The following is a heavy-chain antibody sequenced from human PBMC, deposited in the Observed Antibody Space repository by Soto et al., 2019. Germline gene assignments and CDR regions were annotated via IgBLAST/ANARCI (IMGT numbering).Heavy chain of an antibody. CDR3: AIYSSGWYPLDY. Sequence: GGSLRLSCGAAGFTFSSYGMHWVLQAPGKGLEWVAVISYDGSNKYYADSVKGRFTISRDNSKNTLYLQMNSLRAEDTAVYYCAIYSSGWYPLDYWGQGTLVTVSS. V-gene: IGHV3-30*03. D-gene: IGHD6-19*01. CDR1: GFTFSSYG. CDR2: ISYDGSNK. J-gene: IGHJ4*02.